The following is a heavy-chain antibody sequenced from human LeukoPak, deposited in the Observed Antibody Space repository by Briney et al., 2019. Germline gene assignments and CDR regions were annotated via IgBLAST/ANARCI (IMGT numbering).Heavy chain of an antibody. V-gene: IGHV3-7*01. J-gene: IGHJ4*02. CDR3: AKPYYDFWSGYPDY. CDR2: TKQDGSDK. Sequence: GGSLRLSCAASGFTFSSYWMSWVRQAPGKGLEWVANTKQDGSDKYYVDSVKGRFTISRDNAKNSLYLQMNSLRAEDTAVYYCAKPYYDFWSGYPDYWGQGTLVTVSS. D-gene: IGHD3-3*01. CDR1: GFTFSSYW.